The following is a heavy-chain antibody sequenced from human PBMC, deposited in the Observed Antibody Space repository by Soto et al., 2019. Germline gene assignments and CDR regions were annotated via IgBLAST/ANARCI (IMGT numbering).Heavy chain of an antibody. CDR2: IIPIFGTA. CDR1: GGTFSSYS. J-gene: IGHJ4*02. V-gene: IGHV1-69*13. D-gene: IGHD5-12*01. Sequence: GASVKFSCKASGGTFSSYSISWVRQAPGQGLEWMGGIIPIFGTANYAQKFQGRVTITADESTSTAYMELSSLRSEDTAVYYCATDMATNGPFDYWGQGTLVTVSS. CDR3: ATDMATNGPFDY.